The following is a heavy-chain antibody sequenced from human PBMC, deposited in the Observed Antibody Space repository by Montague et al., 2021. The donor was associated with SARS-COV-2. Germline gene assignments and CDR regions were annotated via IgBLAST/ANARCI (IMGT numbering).Heavy chain of an antibody. CDR1: GGSISSTSYY. CDR3: ARHITGSGNAFDI. J-gene: IGHJ3*02. CDR2: ISYSGST. V-gene: IGHV4-39*01. D-gene: IGHD3-10*01. Sequence: SETLSLTCTVSGGSISSTSYYWGWIRQPPGKGLEWVGSISYSGSTYYKSSLKSRVTISVDTSKNQFSLRLSSVTAADTAMYYCARHITGSGNAFDIWGQGTMVTVSS.